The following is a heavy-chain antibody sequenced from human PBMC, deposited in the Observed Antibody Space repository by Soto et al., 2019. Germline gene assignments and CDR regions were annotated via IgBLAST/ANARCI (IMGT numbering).Heavy chain of an antibody. CDR2: ISESGGST. CDR1: GFTFSSYA. V-gene: IGHV3-23*01. D-gene: IGHD2-21*02. CDR3: AKPSTRYCGGDCSWDY. J-gene: IGHJ4*02. Sequence: EVQVLESGGGLVQPGGSLRLSCAASGFTFSSYAMSWVRQGPGKGLEWVSAISESGGSTYYADSVKGRFTIFRDNSKNTLYLQMNSLRVEDTAVYYCAKPSTRYCGGDCSWDYWGQGTLVTVSS.